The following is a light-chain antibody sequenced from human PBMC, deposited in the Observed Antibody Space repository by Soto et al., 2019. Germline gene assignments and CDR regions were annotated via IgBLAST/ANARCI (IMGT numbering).Light chain of an antibody. J-gene: IGKJ1*01. CDR3: HQYGDYPGT. V-gene: IGKV1-5*03. CDR2: KAS. Sequence: DIQMTQSPSTLSASIGDRVTITCRASQSISIWLAWYQQKPAEAPKLLISKASSLESGIPSRFSGTGSGTEFTLTISSLQPDDFASYYCHQYGDYPGTFGQGTKVEVK. CDR1: QSISIW.